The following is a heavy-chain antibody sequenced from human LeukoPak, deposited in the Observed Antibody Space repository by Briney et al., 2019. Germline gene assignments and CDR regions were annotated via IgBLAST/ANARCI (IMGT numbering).Heavy chain of an antibody. Sequence: PGGSLRLSCAASGFTVSSNYMSGVRQAPGKGLEWVSVIYSGGSTYYADSVKGRFTISRDNSKNTLYLQMNSLRAEDTAVYYCARVVLTAAADYFDYWGQGTLVTVSS. D-gene: IGHD6-13*01. CDR3: ARVVLTAAADYFDY. CDR2: IYSGGST. CDR1: GFTVSSNY. J-gene: IGHJ4*02. V-gene: IGHV3-66*01.